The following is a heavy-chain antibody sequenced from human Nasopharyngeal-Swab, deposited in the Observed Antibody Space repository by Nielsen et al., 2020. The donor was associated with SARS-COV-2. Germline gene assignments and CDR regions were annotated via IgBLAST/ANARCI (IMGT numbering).Heavy chain of an antibody. CDR3: ARLRWGSSWYWGNWFDP. J-gene: IGHJ5*02. Sequence: SETLSLTCTVSGGSISSSSYYWGWIRQPPGKGLEWIGSIYYSGSTYYNPSLKSRVTISVDTSKNQFSLKLSSVTAADTAVYYCARLRWGSSWYWGNWFDPWGQGTLVTVSS. D-gene: IGHD6-13*01. V-gene: IGHV4-39*01. CDR1: GGSISSSSYY. CDR2: IYYSGST.